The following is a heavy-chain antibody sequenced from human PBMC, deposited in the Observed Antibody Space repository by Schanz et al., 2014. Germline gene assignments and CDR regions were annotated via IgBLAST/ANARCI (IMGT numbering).Heavy chain of an antibody. V-gene: IGHV1-18*01. Sequence: QVQLVQSGAEVRKPGASVKVSCKASGYTFISYGISWVRQAPGQGLEFMGWISTFRNEDTNSAQRFQGRLTMTTDTSTSTAYMELRSLRSDDTAVYYCAGTYCSSTSCYTGYYYMDVWGKGTTVTVSS. CDR2: ISTFRNEDT. D-gene: IGHD2-2*02. CDR3: AGTYCSSTSCYTGYYYMDV. J-gene: IGHJ6*03. CDR1: GYTFISYG.